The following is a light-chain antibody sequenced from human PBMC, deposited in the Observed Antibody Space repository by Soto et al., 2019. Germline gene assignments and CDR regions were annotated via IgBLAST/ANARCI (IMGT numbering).Light chain of an antibody. Sequence: MTHSACAISTPPVEAGTTSCRASQSVSIHLAWYQQKPGQAPRLLIYDTSTRATGIPARFSGSGSGTEFTLTIISLQSEDFAVYYCQQYSNWPPITFGQGTRLEIK. CDR1: QSVSIH. CDR2: DTS. V-gene: IGKV3-15*01. CDR3: QQYSNWPPIT. J-gene: IGKJ5*01.